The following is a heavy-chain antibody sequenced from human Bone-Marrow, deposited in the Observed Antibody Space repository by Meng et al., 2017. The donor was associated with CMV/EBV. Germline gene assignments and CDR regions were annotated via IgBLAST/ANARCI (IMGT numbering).Heavy chain of an antibody. V-gene: IGHV4-34*01. CDR2: IKHSGDT. J-gene: IGHJ4*02. CDR3: ARDEEGILAH. CDR1: GGSFSGYY. Sequence: QVQLQQWGAGLLKPSETLSLTCAVYGGSFSGYYWSWIRQPPGKGLEWIGEIKHSGDTNYNPSLKSRVTISLDMSKNQFSLNLKSVTAADTAVYFCARDEEGILAHWGQGTLVTVSS. D-gene: IGHD3-9*01.